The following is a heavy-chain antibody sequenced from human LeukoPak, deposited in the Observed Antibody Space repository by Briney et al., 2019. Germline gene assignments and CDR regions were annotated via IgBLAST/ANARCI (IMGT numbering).Heavy chain of an antibody. Sequence: SETLSLTCTVSGGSISSSSSYWGWIRQPPGKGLEWLGSMYYTGRTYYNPSLKSRVTISVDTSKNQFSLKLTSVTAADTAVYYCARHGGVFCTSTSCYTFDYWDQGTLVTVSS. CDR3: ARHGGVFCTSTSCYTFDY. J-gene: IGHJ4*02. CDR1: GGSISSSSSY. V-gene: IGHV4-39*01. D-gene: IGHD2-2*02. CDR2: MYYTGRT.